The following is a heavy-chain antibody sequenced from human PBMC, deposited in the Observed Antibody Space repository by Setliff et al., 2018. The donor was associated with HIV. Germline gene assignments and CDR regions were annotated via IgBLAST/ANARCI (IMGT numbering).Heavy chain of an antibody. Sequence: PSETLSLTCTLYGGSITNYYWTWIRQSPEKGLEWIGEIVDSGSTNYSPSLKSRVTISLDTSKKQFSLRLNSVTAADTGVYYCARAPSCADSWCYMYYYYYYGMDVWGLGTTGTV. CDR1: GGSITNYY. CDR2: IVDSGST. V-gene: IGHV4-34*12. CDR3: ARAPSCADSWCYMYYYYYYGMDV. D-gene: IGHD2-8*01. J-gene: IGHJ6*02.